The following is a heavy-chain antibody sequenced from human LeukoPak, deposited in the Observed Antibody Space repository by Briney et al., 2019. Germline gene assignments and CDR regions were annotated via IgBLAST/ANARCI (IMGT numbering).Heavy chain of an antibody. D-gene: IGHD3-10*01. CDR1: GDTFTSYA. Sequence: ASVNVSCKASGDTFTSYAMNWVRQAPGQGLEWMGWINTNTGNPTYAQGFTGRFVFSLDTSVSTAYLQISSLKAEDTAVYYCARDHEYYGSGSYQPTWGQGTLVTVSS. CDR2: INTNTGNP. CDR3: ARDHEYYGSGSYQPT. J-gene: IGHJ5*02. V-gene: IGHV7-4-1*02.